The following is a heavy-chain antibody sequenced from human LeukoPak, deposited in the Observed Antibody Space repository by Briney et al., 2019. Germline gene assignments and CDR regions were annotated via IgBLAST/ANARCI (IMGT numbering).Heavy chain of an antibody. J-gene: IGHJ5*02. Sequence: SVKVSCKASGGTFSSYAISWVRQAPGQGLEWMGGIIPIFGTANYAQKFQGRVTITADESTSTAYMGLSSLRSEDTAVYYCARGHCSSTSCYDRFDPWGQGTLVTVSS. CDR2: IIPIFGTA. CDR3: ARGHCSSTSCYDRFDP. V-gene: IGHV1-69*13. D-gene: IGHD2-2*01. CDR1: GGTFSSYA.